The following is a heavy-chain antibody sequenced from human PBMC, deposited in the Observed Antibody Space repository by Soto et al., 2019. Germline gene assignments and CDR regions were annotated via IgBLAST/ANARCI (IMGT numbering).Heavy chain of an antibody. D-gene: IGHD2-21*02. V-gene: IGHV3-30-3*01. Sequence: QVQLVESGGGVVQPGRSLRLSCAASGFTFSSYAMHWVRQAPGKGLEWVAVISYDGSNKYYADSVKGRFTISRDNSKNTLYLQMNSMRAEDTAVYYCATWVTTSGFVVTPLDYWGQGTLVTVSS. CDR3: ATWVTTSGFVVTPLDY. CDR2: ISYDGSNK. J-gene: IGHJ4*02. CDR1: GFTFSSYA.